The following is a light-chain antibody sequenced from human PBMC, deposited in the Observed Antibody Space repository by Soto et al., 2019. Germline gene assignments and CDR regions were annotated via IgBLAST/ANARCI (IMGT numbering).Light chain of an antibody. V-gene: IGLV2-8*01. CDR3: SSYAGSNNFVV. CDR1: SSDVGGYNY. J-gene: IGLJ2*01. CDR2: EVT. Sequence: QSALTQPPSASGSPGQSVTISCTGTSSDVGGYNYVSWYQQHPGKAPKFRIYEVTKRPSGVIDRFSGPKSGNTASLTVSGLQGEDEADYYCSSYAGSNNFVVFGGGTKLTVL.